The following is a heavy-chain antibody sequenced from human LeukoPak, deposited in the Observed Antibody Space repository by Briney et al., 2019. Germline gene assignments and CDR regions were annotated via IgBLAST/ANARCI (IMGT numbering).Heavy chain of an antibody. CDR3: ARALYGDYAFDY. CDR2: IYHSGST. V-gene: IGHV4-31*03. Sequence: SETLSLTCTVSGGSISSGGYSWSWIRQHPGKGLEWIGYIYHSGSTYYNPSLKSRVTISVDTSKNQFSLKLSSVTAADTAVYYCARALYGDYAFDYWGQGTLVTVSS. J-gene: IGHJ4*02. CDR1: GGSISSGGYS. D-gene: IGHD4-17*01.